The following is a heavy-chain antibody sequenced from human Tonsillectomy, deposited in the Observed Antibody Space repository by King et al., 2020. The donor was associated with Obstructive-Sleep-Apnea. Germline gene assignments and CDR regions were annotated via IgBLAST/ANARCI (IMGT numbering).Heavy chain of an antibody. J-gene: IGHJ6*02. CDR1: GGSISSSSYY. V-gene: IGHV4-39*07. CDR2: IYYSGST. Sequence: QLQESGPGLVKPSETLSLTCTVSGGSISSSSYYWGWIRQPPGKGLEWIGSIYYSGSTSYNPSLKSRVTISVDTSKNQFSLKLSSVTAADTAVYYCARYSGSSAMDVWGQGTTVTVSS. D-gene: IGHD1-26*01. CDR3: ARYSGSSAMDV.